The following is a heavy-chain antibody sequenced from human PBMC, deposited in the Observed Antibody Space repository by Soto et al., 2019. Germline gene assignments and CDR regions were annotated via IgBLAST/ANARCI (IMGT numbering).Heavy chain of an antibody. Sequence: ASVKVSCKASGYTFTSYDIYWVRQATGQGLEWMGWMNPNTGNSAYAQKFQGRVTVTSDTSINTVHMELSSLRSEDTAVYYCARRAETNGWNGFGADKYYFDFWGQGTLATAPQ. J-gene: IGHJ4*02. CDR2: MNPNTGNS. D-gene: IGHD1-1*01. V-gene: IGHV1-8*01. CDR3: ARRAETNGWNGFGADKYYFDF. CDR1: GYTFTSYD.